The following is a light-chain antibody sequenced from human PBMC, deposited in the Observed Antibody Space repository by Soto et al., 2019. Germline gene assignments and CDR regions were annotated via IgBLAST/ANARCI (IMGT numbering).Light chain of an antibody. CDR3: LIYYGGAQV. Sequence: QTVVTQEPSLTVSPGGTVTLTYASSTGAVTSGYYPNWFQQKPGQAPRALIYSTSNKRSWTPARFSGSLLGGKAALTLSGVQPEDEAEYYCLIYYGGAQVFGGGTKLTVL. CDR2: STS. CDR1: TGAVTSGYY. J-gene: IGLJ2*01. V-gene: IGLV7-43*01.